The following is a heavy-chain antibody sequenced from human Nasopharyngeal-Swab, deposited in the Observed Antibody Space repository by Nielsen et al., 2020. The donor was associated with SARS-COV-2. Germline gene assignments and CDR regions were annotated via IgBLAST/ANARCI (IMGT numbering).Heavy chain of an antibody. V-gene: IGHV3-74*01. CDR2: LNSDGSDT. Sequence: GGSLRLSCAASGFSFRSYWMHWVRQDPGKGLVWVSRLNSDGSDTNYADSVRGRFTISRDNAKNSLYLQMNSLTVEDTAVYYCVRAGDNYFPRYFDYWGQGILVTVSS. CDR1: GFSFRSYW. D-gene: IGHD2/OR15-2a*01. CDR3: VRAGDNYFPRYFDY. J-gene: IGHJ4*02.